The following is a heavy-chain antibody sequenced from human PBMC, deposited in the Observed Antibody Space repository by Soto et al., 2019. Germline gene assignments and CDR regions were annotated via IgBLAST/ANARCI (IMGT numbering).Heavy chain of an antibody. J-gene: IGHJ6*02. CDR1: GFTFSSYD. CDR2: IGTAGDT. D-gene: IGHD6-13*01. CDR3: ARDSTPYSSSSGIDV. V-gene: IGHV3-13*01. Sequence: GGSLRLSCAASGFTFSSYDMHWVRQATGKGLEWVSAIGTAGDTYYPGSVKGRFTISRENAKNSLYLQMNSLRAGDTAVYYCARDSTPYSSSSGIDVWGQGTTVTVS.